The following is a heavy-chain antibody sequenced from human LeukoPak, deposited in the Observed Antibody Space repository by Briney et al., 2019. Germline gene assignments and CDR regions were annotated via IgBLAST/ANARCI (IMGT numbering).Heavy chain of an antibody. D-gene: IGHD2-15*01. J-gene: IGHJ5*02. CDR2: ISGSGGST. V-gene: IGHV3-23*01. CDR1: GFTFSSYA. Sequence: GGSLRLSCAASGFTFSSYAMSWVRQAPGKGLEWVSAISGSGGSTYYADSVKGRFTISRDNSKNTLYQQMNSLRAEDTAVYYCAKDSTDGYCSGGSCYRDWFDPWGQGTLVTVSS. CDR3: AKDSTDGYCSGGSCYRDWFDP.